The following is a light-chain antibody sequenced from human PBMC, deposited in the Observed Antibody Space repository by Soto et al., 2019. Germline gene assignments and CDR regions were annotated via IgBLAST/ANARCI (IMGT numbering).Light chain of an antibody. CDR2: KAS. J-gene: IGKJ1*01. V-gene: IGKV1-5*03. Sequence: IQMTQSPSSLSGSVGARVTITCRASQTINSWLAWYQQKPGKAPKLLIYKASYLQSCVPSTFSGSGAGTEFTLTISRLEPEDFAVYYCQQYGSSPRTFGQGTKVDIK. CDR1: QTINSW. CDR3: QQYGSSPRT.